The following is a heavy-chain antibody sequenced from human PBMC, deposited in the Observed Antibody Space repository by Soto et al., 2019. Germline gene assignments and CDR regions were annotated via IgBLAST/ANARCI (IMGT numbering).Heavy chain of an antibody. V-gene: IGHV1-69*13. J-gene: IGHJ4*02. CDR3: ARDRDGYNYEAFDY. CDR2: IIPIFGTA. Sequence: SVKVSCKASGGTFSSYAISWVRQAPGQGLEWMGGIIPIFGTANYAQKFQGRVTITADESTSTAYMELSSLRSEDTAVYYCARDRDGYNYEAFDYWGQGTMVTVSS. D-gene: IGHD5-12*01. CDR1: GGTFSSYA.